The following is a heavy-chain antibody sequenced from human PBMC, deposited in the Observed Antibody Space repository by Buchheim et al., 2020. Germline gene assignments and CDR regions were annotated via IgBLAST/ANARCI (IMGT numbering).Heavy chain of an antibody. CDR3: PRSGYSSGPTPYYYYGMDV. D-gene: IGHD6-19*01. V-gene: IGHV3-23*01. J-gene: IGHJ6*02. CDR1: GFTFSSYA. CDR2: ISGSGGST. Sequence: EVQLLESGGGLVQPGGSLRLSCAASGFTFSSYAMSWVRQAPGKGLEWVSAISGSGGSTYYADSVKGRFTISRDNSKNTLYLQMNSLRAEDTAVYYCPRSGYSSGPTPYYYYGMDVWGQGTT.